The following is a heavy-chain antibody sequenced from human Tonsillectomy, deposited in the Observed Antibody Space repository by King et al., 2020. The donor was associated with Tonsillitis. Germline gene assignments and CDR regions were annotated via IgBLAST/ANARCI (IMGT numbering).Heavy chain of an antibody. CDR2: IIPIFGTA. Sequence: VKLVQSGAEVKKPGSSVKVSCEASGGTFSTYSINWVRQAPGQGLEWMGGIIPIFGTANYAQKFQDRVTITADKSTSTAYMELSSLRSEDTAVYYCARPTKYYDFWSGFPPFDYWGQGTLVTVSS. J-gene: IGHJ4*02. V-gene: IGHV1-69*06. D-gene: IGHD3-3*01. CDR3: ARPTKYYDFWSGFPPFDY. CDR1: GGTFSTYS.